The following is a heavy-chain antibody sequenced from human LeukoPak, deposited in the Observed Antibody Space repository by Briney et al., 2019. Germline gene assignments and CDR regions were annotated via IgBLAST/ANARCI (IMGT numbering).Heavy chain of an antibody. V-gene: IGHV3-23*01. D-gene: IGHD3-16*01. J-gene: IGHJ4*02. CDR2: MSGKT. Sequence: PGGSLRLSCAASGFTFSTYAMSWVRQAPGKGLEWVSTMSGKTYYADSVKGRFTISRDNSKSTLYLQMNSLRAEDTAVYYCARDHWGSIPGFIDYWGQGTLVTVSS. CDR3: ARDHWGSIPGFIDY. CDR1: GFTFSTYA.